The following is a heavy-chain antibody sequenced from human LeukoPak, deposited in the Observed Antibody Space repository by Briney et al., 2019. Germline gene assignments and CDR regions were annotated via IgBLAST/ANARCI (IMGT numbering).Heavy chain of an antibody. CDR1: GFTFSSYA. CDR2: ISGIGGST. Sequence: GGCLRLSCAAAGFTFSSYAMSWVRQAPGKGLEWVSAISGIGGSTYYADSVKGRFCISRDNSKHTLYRQMNSLLAEGTAVSYCAREAGIWFDYWGQGTLVTVSS. J-gene: IGHJ4*02. V-gene: IGHV3-23*01. D-gene: IGHD6-19*01. CDR3: AREAGIWFDY.